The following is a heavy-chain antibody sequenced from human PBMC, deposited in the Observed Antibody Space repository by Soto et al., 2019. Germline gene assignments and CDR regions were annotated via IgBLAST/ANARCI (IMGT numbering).Heavy chain of an antibody. Sequence: PGESLKISCKGSGYSFTSYWIGWVRQMPGKGLEWMGIFYPGDSDTRYSPSFQGQVTISADKSISTAYLQWSSLKASDTAMYYCARLIGYCSGGSCPDDYYYYGMDVWGQGTTVTVSS. V-gene: IGHV5-51*01. CDR3: ARLIGYCSGGSCPDDYYYYGMDV. CDR2: FYPGDSDT. CDR1: GYSFTSYW. J-gene: IGHJ6*02. D-gene: IGHD2-15*01.